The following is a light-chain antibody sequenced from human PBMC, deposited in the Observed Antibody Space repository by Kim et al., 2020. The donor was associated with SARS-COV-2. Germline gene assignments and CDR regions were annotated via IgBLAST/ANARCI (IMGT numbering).Light chain of an antibody. J-gene: IGLJ3*02. CDR2: STN. CDR3: VLYMGSGLWV. V-gene: IGLV8-61*01. Sequence: GGTVTLTCALSSGSVSTDYSPSWHQQTPGQAPRTLIYSTNPRSSGVPDRFSGSILGNKAALTITGAQADDESEYYCVLYMGSGLWVFGGGTQLTVL. CDR1: SGSVSTDYS.